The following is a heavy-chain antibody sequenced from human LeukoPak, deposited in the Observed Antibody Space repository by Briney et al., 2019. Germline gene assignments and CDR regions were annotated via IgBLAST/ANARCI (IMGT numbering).Heavy chain of an antibody. Sequence: GGSLRLSCAASGFTFSSYSMNWVRQAPGKGLEWVSSSSSGSSYIYYADSVKGRFTISRDNAKNSLYLQMNSLRAEDTAVYYCARAPGIAAAGTGNLAYWGQGTLVTVSS. CDR2: SSSGSSYI. J-gene: IGHJ4*02. D-gene: IGHD6-13*01. V-gene: IGHV3-21*01. CDR3: ARAPGIAAAGTGNLAY. CDR1: GFTFSSYS.